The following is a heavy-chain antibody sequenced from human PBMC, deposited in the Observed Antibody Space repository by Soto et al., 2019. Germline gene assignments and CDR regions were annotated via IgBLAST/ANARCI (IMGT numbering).Heavy chain of an antibody. D-gene: IGHD4-4*01. J-gene: IGHJ6*02. CDR1: GGTFSSYA. CDR2: IIPIFGTA. CDR3: ASPPSSNRYYDGMDF. Sequence: QVQLVQSGAEVKKPGSSVKVSCKASGGTFSSYAISWVRQAPGQGLEWMGGIIPIFGTANYAQKSQGRVTITADESTKTAYMELSSLTSDDTAVYYCASPPSSNRYYDGMDFWGQGTPVTVSS. V-gene: IGHV1-69*12.